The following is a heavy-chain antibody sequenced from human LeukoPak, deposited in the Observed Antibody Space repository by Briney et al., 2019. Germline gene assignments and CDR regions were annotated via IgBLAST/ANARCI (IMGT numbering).Heavy chain of an antibody. CDR3: ARDIKYFDWLMRYYYYGMDV. V-gene: IGHV1-18*01. J-gene: IGHJ6*02. CDR1: GYTFTSYG. Sequence: ASVKVSCKASGYTFTSYGISWVRQAPGQGLEWMGWISAYNGNTNYAQKLQGRVTMTTDTSTSTAYMELRSQRSDDTAVYYCARDIKYFDWLMRYYYYGMDVWGQGTTVTVSS. D-gene: IGHD3-9*01. CDR2: ISAYNGNT.